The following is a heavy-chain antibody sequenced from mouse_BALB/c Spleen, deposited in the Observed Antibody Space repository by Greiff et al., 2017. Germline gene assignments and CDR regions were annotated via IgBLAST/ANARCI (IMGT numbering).Heavy chain of an antibody. Sequence: EVKLMESGPELVKPGASVKMSCKASGYTFTSYVMHWVKQKPGQGLEWIGYINPYNDGTKYNEKFKGKATLTSDKSSSTAYMELSSLTSEDSAVYYCARYYGSSYWYFDVWGAGTTVTVSS. CDR1: GYTFTSYV. D-gene: IGHD1-1*01. CDR3: ARYYGSSYWYFDV. J-gene: IGHJ1*01. CDR2: INPYNDGT. V-gene: IGHV1-14*01.